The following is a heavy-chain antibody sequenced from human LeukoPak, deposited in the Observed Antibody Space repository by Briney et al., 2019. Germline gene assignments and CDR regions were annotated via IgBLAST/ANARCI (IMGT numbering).Heavy chain of an antibody. CDR2: IYYSGST. V-gene: IGHV4-31*11. D-gene: IGHD3-22*01. CDR3: ARDQGAYDSSGYYYVY. Sequence: SETLSLTCAVYGGSFSGYYWSWIRQHPGKGLEWIGYIYYSGSTYYNPSLKSRVTISVDTSKNQFSLKLSSVTAADTAVYYCARDQGAYDSSGYYYVYWGQGTLVTVSS. CDR1: GGSFSGYY. J-gene: IGHJ4*02.